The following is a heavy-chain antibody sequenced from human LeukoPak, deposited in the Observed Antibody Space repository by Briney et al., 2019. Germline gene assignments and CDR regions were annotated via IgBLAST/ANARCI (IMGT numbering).Heavy chain of an antibody. D-gene: IGHD1-20*01. Sequence: GASLRLSCTASGFTFNNYAMSWVRQAPGKGLEWVSAISGSGGSTYYADSVKGRFTISRDNSKNTLYLQMNSLRAEDTAVYYCAKALTGSRGNWGQGTLVTVSS. CDR3: AKALTGSRGN. V-gene: IGHV3-23*01. J-gene: IGHJ4*02. CDR2: ISGSGGST. CDR1: GFTFNNYA.